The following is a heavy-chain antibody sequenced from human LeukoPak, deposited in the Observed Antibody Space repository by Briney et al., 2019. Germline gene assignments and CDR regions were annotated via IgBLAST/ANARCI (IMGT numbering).Heavy chain of an antibody. V-gene: IGHV3-30*04. D-gene: IGHD2-2*01. Sequence: GGSLRLSCAASGFTFSSYPMHWVRQAPGKGLEWVALISYDGSNEYYADSVKGRFTISRDSSKNTLYMQMNSLRPEDTAVYYCARDMGVPAALDYWGQGTLVTVSS. CDR3: ARDMGVPAALDY. CDR1: GFTFSSYP. J-gene: IGHJ4*02. CDR2: ISYDGSNE.